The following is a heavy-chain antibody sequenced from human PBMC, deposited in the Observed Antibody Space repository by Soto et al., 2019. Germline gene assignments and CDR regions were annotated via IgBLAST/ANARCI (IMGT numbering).Heavy chain of an antibody. V-gene: IGHV1-46*01. CDR2: INPIIGHA. CDR1: GYSFTAFH. J-gene: IGHJ4*02. CDR3: ARATYSSSSFFFDY. Sequence: ASVKVSCKASGYSFTAFHMHWVRQPPGLGLEGMGKINPIIGHANIAQRFQGRVALTWDTSTSTVYMELRGLRSDDTAVYYCARATYSSSSFFFDYWGQGTPVTVSS. D-gene: IGHD6-6*01.